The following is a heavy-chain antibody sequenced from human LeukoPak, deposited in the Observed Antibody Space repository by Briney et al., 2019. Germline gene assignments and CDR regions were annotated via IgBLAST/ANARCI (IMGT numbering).Heavy chain of an antibody. V-gene: IGHV3-53*01. CDR2: IYSGGST. CDR1: GFAVNSNY. J-gene: IGHJ4*02. Sequence: GGSLRLSCAASGFAVNSNYMSWVRQTPGKGLEWVSVIYSGGSTYYADSVKGRFTISRDNSKNTLYLQMNSLRAEDTAVYYCARDRGGQQLVQDYWGQGTLVTVSS. D-gene: IGHD6-13*01. CDR3: ARDRGGQQLVQDY.